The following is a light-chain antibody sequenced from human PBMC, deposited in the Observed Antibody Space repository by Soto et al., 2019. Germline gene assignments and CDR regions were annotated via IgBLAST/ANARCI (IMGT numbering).Light chain of an antibody. V-gene: IGKV1-39*01. J-gene: IGKJ3*01. CDR3: QRSYSSFT. CDR2: AAS. Sequence: DIQMTQSPSSLSSSVVYRVTITCRASQSISSYLNWYQQKPGKVPNLLIYAASSLHSGVPSSFSGIGSVTDFTLTISSQQPEHFATYYCQRSYSSFTFSPRTKVHIK. CDR1: QSISSY.